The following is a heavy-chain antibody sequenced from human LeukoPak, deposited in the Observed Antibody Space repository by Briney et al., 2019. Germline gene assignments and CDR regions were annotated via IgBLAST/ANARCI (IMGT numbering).Heavy chain of an antibody. V-gene: IGHV4-30-2*01. CDR3: ARDRAGLGLLDF. CDR1: GGPISSGGYS. CDR2: IFQSGSS. Sequence: SETLSLTCAVSGGPISSGGYSWTWIRQPPGKGLEGIGYIFQSGSSSYNPSLRSRVTISVDTSRNHFSLELISVTAADTAMYYCARDRAGLGLLDFWGQGTMVTVSS. D-gene: IGHD1-26*01. J-gene: IGHJ3*01.